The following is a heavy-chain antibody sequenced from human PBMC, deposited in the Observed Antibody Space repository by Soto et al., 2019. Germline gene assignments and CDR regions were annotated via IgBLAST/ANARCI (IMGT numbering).Heavy chain of an antibody. Sequence: ASVKVSCKDSVYTFNSYGISWVRQAPEQGLEWMGWISAYNGNTNYAQKLQGRVTMTTDTSTSTAYMELRSLRSEDTAVYYCARYTLDFDWLEGFDPWGQGTLVTVSS. V-gene: IGHV1-18*01. J-gene: IGHJ5*02. CDR1: VYTFNSYG. CDR2: ISAYNGNT. D-gene: IGHD3-9*01. CDR3: ARYTLDFDWLEGFDP.